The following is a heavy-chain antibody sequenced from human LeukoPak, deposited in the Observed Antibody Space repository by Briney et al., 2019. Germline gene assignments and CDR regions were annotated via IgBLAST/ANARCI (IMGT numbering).Heavy chain of an antibody. Sequence: PGGSLRLSCAASGFTFSSYAMNWVRQAPGKGLEWVGFIRSKAYGGTTEYAASVKGRFTISRDDSKSIAYLQMNSLKTEDTAVYYCTRAAGSSPDYWGQGTLVTVSS. D-gene: IGHD1-26*01. J-gene: IGHJ4*02. CDR2: IRSKAYGGTT. V-gene: IGHV3-49*04. CDR3: TRAAGSSPDY. CDR1: GFTFSSYA.